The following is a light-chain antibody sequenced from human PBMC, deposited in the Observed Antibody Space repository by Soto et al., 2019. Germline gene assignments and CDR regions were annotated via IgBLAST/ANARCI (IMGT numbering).Light chain of an antibody. Sequence: PVTVSLTQKERATLSCRASQRVNINLAWYQQKPGQAPRLLIFGASSRATGIPDRFSGGGSGTDFTLTISILEAEDFAVDYCQVFGSFPLRFGGGTKVDIK. CDR2: GAS. CDR1: QRVNIN. J-gene: IGKJ4*01. CDR3: QVFGSFPLR. V-gene: IGKV3-20*01.